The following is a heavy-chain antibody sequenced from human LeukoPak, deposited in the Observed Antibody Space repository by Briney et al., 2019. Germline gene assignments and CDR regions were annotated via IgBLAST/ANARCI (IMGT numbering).Heavy chain of an antibody. J-gene: IGHJ5*02. V-gene: IGHV1-2*02. D-gene: IGHD3-10*01. CDR2: INPNSGGT. CDR1: GYTFTGYY. CDR3: ARDRKELWFGELSSNWFDP. Sequence: GASVKVSCKASGYTFTGYYMHWVRQAPGQGLEWMGWINPNSGGTNYAQKFQGRVTMTRDTSISTAYMELSRLRSDDTAVYYCARDRKELWFGELSSNWFDPWGQGTLVTVSS.